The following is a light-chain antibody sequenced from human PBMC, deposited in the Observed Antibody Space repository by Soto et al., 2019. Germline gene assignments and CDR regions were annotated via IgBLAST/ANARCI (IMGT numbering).Light chain of an antibody. J-gene: IGLJ1*01. CDR1: SSDVGGYNY. CDR2: GDN. V-gene: IGLV2-11*01. Sequence: QSALTQPRSVSESPGQSVTISCTGTSSDVGGYNYVSWYQQHPGKAPKLLIYGDNNRPSGVPDRFSGSKSGTSASLAITRLQAEDEADYYCQSYDISLHNYVFGTGTKVTVL. CDR3: QSYDISLHNYV.